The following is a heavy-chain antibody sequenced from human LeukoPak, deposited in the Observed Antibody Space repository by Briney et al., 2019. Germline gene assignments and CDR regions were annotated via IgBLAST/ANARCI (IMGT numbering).Heavy chain of an antibody. CDR1: GGSISSGGYY. CDR2: IYYSGST. V-gene: IGHV4-31*03. J-gene: IGHJ5*02. Sequence: PSETLSLTCTVSGGSISSGGYYWSWIRQHPGKGLEWIGYIYYSGSTYYNPSLKSRVTISVDTSKNQFSLKLSSVTAADTAVYYCARVDYYDSSGYYGNWFDPWGQGTLVTVSS. CDR3: ARVDYYDSSGYYGNWFDP. D-gene: IGHD3-22*01.